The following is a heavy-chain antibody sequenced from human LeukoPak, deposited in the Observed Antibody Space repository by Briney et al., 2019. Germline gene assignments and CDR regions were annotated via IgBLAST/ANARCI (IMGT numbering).Heavy chain of an antibody. D-gene: IGHD2-2*02. CDR3: AKMGDIVVVPAAILEGDDDY. Sequence: GGSLRLSCAASGFTFSSYGMHWVRQAPGKGLEWVAFIRYDGSNKYYADSVKSRFTISRDNSKNTLYLQMNSLRAEDTAVYYCAKMGDIVVVPAAILEGDDDYWGQGTLVTVSS. CDR1: GFTFSSYG. J-gene: IGHJ4*02. CDR2: IRYDGSNK. V-gene: IGHV3-30*02.